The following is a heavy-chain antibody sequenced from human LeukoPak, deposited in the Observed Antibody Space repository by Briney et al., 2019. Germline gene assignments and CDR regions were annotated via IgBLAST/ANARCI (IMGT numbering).Heavy chain of an antibody. CDR2: INHNGNVN. CDR1: GFILSDYY. Sequence: GGSLRLSCAASGFILSDYYMNWARQAPGKGLEWVASINHNGNVNYYVDSVKGRFTISRDNAKNSLYLQMSNLRAEDTAVYFCARGGGLDVWGQGATVTVSS. D-gene: IGHD3-16*01. CDR3: ARGGGLDV. J-gene: IGHJ6*02. V-gene: IGHV3-7*03.